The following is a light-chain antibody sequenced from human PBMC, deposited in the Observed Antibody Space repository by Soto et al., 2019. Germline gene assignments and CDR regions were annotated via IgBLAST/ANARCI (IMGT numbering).Light chain of an antibody. CDR1: QGISTY. J-gene: IGKJ4*01. CDR2: DAS. Sequence: DIHVALSPTLLFPSIRDRVTITCRASQGISTYLNWYQQKPGKAPKVLISDASTLQSGVPSRFSGSGGGTDFTLTICCLQAEDVTPYCSTLCSCLPSPFAGGTNVDVK. V-gene: IGKV1-39*02. CDR3: TLCSCLPSP.